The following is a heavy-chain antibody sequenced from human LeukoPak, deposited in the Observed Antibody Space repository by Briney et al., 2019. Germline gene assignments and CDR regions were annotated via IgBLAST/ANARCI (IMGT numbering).Heavy chain of an antibody. V-gene: IGHV5-51*01. D-gene: IGHD2-15*01. CDR1: GYSFTNYW. CDR2: IYPGDSDT. CDR3: AREGGLGYCYGAYCD. Sequence: GESLKISCKGSGYSFTNYWIGWVRQMPGKGLECMGIIYPGDSDTRYSPSFQGQVTISVDKSTSTAYLQWSSLKASDTAMYYCAREGGLGYCYGAYCDWGQGTLVTVSS. J-gene: IGHJ4*02.